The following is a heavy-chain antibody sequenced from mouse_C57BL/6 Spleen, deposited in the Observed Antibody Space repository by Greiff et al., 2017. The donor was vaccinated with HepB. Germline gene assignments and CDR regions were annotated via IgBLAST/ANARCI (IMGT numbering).Heavy chain of an antibody. V-gene: IGHV1-69*01. Sequence: QVQLQQPGAELVMPGASVKLSCKASGYTFTSYWMHWVKQRPGQGLEWIGEIDPSDSYTNYNQKFKGKSTLTVDKSSSTAYMQLSSLTSEDSAVYYCARSLYESYYFDDWGQGTTLTVSA. J-gene: IGHJ2*01. CDR3: ARSLYESYYFDD. CDR1: GYTFTSYW. D-gene: IGHD2-3*01. CDR2: IDPSDSYT.